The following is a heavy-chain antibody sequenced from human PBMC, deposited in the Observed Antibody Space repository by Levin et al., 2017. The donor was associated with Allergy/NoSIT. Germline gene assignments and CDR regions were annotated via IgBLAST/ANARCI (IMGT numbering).Heavy chain of an antibody. CDR2: IIPVLDIP. D-gene: IGHD6-6*01. J-gene: IGHJ4*02. CDR3: ATDYSSPSTHTGV. V-gene: IGHV1-69*04. Sequence: SVKVSCKASGGTFSSYAISWVRQAPGQGLEWMGRIIPVLDIPSSAQKFQGRVTFTADKSTSTAYMELSSLRSEDTALYFCATDYSSPSTHTGVWGQGTLVTVSS. CDR1: GGTFSSYA.